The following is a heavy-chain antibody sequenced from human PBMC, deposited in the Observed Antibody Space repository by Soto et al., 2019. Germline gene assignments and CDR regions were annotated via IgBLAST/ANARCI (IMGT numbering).Heavy chain of an antibody. Sequence: QIQLVQSGGKVKKPGASVEVSCKASGYMFTSYGISWVRQAPGQGLEWMAWISAYNGNKKYAQKFQGRVTMTTDTSTRTVSMELQNLRPDDTAIYYCARTGGGMAARPLDYWGQGTLVTVSS. V-gene: IGHV1-18*04. D-gene: IGHD6-6*01. J-gene: IGHJ4*02. CDR2: ISAYNGNK. CDR1: GYMFTSYG. CDR3: ARTGGGMAARPLDY.